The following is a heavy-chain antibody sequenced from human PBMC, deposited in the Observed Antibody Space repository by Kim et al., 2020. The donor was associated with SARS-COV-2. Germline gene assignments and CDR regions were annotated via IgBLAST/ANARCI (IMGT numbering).Heavy chain of an antibody. Sequence: SETLSLTCTVSGGSISSEDYYWSWIRQPPGKGLEWIGYTSHSGSTYYNPSLKSRITISTDTSKNHFSLNLTSVTTADTAVYYCATEAGGASDFLGEGTMV. J-gene: IGHJ3*01. CDR2: TSHSGST. D-gene: IGHD2-8*02. CDR3: ATEAGGASDF. CDR1: GGSISSEDYY. V-gene: IGHV4-30-4*01.